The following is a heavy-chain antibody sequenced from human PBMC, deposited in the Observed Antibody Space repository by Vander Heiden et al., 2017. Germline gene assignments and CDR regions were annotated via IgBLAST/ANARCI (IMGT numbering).Heavy chain of an antibody. CDR3: AKEWAGDPLW. CDR1: GFTFSTDA. D-gene: IGHD7-27*01. J-gene: IGHJ4*02. CDR2: ISGSGGTT. Sequence: EAQPWEQGGALVQPGGALNLPWAPSGFTFSTDAMTWVRQAPGKGLQWVSSISGSGGTTYYADSVKGRFTISRDNSKNTLYVQMNSLRAEDTAMYYCAKEWAGDPLWWGQGTLVTVSS. V-gene: IGHV3-23*01.